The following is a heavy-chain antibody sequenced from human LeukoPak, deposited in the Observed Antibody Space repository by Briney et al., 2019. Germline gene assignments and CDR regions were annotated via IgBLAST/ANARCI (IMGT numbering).Heavy chain of an antibody. CDR2: ISSSSTYI. D-gene: IGHD5-24*01. CDR3: AMTQDGYNNAIDY. J-gene: IGHJ4*02. V-gene: IGHV3-21*04. Sequence: GGSLRLSCAVSGFTFSSSVMSWVRQAPGQGLEWVSAISSSSTYIYYADSVKGRFTISRDNAKNSLYLQINSLRAEDTAVYYCAMTQDGYNNAIDYWGQGTLVTVSS. CDR1: GFTFSSSV.